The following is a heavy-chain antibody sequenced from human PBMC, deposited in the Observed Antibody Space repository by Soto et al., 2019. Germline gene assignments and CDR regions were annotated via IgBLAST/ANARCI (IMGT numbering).Heavy chain of an antibody. Sequence: QVTLKESGPTLVKPTQTLTLTCTVSGLSLRTTGVGVGWVRQPPGKALEWLALLYWDDDKRYSPSLRSSLTTADDISGKQVGLRMTNTGTGDTATYCRLQSRCGGGCLGVYSSHAENGLDGWGQGPTVTVSS. CDR2: LYWDDDK. J-gene: IGHJ6*02. CDR3: LQSRCGGGCLGVYSSHAENGLDG. CDR1: GLSLRTTGVG. D-gene: IGHD2-21*02. V-gene: IGHV2-5*02.